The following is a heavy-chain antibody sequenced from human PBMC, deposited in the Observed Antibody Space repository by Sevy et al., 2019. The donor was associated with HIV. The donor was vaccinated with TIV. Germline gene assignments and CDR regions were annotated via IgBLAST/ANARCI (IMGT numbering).Heavy chain of an antibody. CDR1: GYTFTSYA. Sequence: ASVKVSCKASGYTFTSYAIHWVRQAPGQRLEWMGWINPGNGNTKYSQKFQGRVTITRDTSASTTYMELSSLRSEDTAVYYCARSVIPTAIFDYWGRGTLVNVSS. CDR3: ARSVIPTAIFDY. J-gene: IGHJ4*02. CDR2: INPGNGNT. V-gene: IGHV1-3*01. D-gene: IGHD2-21*02.